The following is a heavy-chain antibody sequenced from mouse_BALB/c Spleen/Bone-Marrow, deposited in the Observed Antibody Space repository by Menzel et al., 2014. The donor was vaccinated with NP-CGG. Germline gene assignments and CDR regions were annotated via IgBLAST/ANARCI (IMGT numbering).Heavy chain of an antibody. Sequence: EVQGVESGGGLVQPGGSLKLSRATSGFTFSDYYMYWVRQTPEKRLEWVAYISNGGGSTYYPDTVKGRFTISRDNAKNTLCLQMSRLKSEDTAMYYCARHSDYDYFDYWGQGTTLTVSS. CDR1: GFTFSDYY. D-gene: IGHD2-4*01. CDR3: ARHSDYDYFDY. J-gene: IGHJ2*01. CDR2: ISNGGGST. V-gene: IGHV5-12*02.